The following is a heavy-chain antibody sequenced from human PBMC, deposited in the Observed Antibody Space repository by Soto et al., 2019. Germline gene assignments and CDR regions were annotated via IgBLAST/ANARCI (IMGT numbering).Heavy chain of an antibody. CDR2: EYSGST. J-gene: IGHJ4*02. D-gene: IGHD6-19*01. CDR1: GASISRDH. CDR3: ATYTSGGGGRGH. V-gene: IGHV4-59*08. Sequence: QVQLQESGPGLVKPSETLSLTCTVSGASISRDHWNWIRQPPGKGLEWIGEYSGSTNYNPSLKSRLTISGDTAKNRFSLKLSSVAAAATAGYFCATYTSGGGGRGHWGQGTLVTVSS.